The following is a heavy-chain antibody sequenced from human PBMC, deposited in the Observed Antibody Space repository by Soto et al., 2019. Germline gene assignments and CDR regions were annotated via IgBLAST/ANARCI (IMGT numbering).Heavy chain of an antibody. J-gene: IGHJ6*02. CDR1: GGSVSSGSYY. V-gene: IGHV4-61*01. D-gene: IGHD5-18*01. CDR2: IYYSGST. CDR3: ARDGPALTALDV. Sequence: PSETLSLTCTGSGGSVSSGSYYWSWIRQPPGKGLEWIGYIYYSGSTNYNPSLKSRVTISVDTSKNQFSLKLSSVTAADTAVYYCARDGPALTALDVWGQGTTVTVSS.